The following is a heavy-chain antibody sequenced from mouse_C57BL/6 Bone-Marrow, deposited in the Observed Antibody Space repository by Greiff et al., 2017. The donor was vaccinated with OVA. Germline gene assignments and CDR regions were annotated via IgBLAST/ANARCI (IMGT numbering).Heavy chain of an antibody. CDR2: IYPGSGST. V-gene: IGHV1-55*01. CDR3: ARGGLPDGDY. Sequence: QVQLQQPGAELVKPGASVKMSCKASGYTFTSYWITWVKQRPGQGLEWIGDIYPGSGSTNYNEKFKSKATLTVDKSSSTAYMQLSSLTPEDSAVYYCARGGLPDGDYWGQGTSVTVSS. CDR1: GYTFTSYW. J-gene: IGHJ4*01.